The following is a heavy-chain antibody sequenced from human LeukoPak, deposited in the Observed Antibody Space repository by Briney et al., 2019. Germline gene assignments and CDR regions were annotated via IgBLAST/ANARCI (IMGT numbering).Heavy chain of an antibody. D-gene: IGHD6-13*01. CDR3: ARAPMVAAARYYYYGMDV. Sequence: GGSLRLSCAASGFTFSSYAMHWVRQAPGKGLEYVSAISSNGGSTYYANSVKGRFTISRDNSKNTLYLQMNSLRAEDTAVYYCARAPMVAAARYYYYGMDVWGQGTTVTVSS. CDR2: ISSNGGST. CDR1: GFTFSSYA. J-gene: IGHJ6*02. V-gene: IGHV3-64*01.